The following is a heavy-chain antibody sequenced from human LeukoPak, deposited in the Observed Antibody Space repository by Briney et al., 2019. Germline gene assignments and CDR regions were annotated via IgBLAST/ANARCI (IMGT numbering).Heavy chain of an antibody. CDR2: INHSGST. J-gene: IGHJ4*02. V-gene: IGHV4-39*07. CDR3: ARTRDSGWYGPFGY. CDR1: GGSISSGGYY. Sequence: PSETLSLTCTVSGGSISSGGYYWSWIRQPPGKGLEWIGEINHSGSTNYNPSLKSRVTISVDTSKNQFSLKLSSVTAADTAVYYCARTRDSGWYGPFGYWGQGTLVTVSS. D-gene: IGHD6-19*01.